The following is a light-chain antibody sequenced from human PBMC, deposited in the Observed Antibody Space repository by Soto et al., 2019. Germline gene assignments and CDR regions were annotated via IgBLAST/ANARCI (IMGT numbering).Light chain of an antibody. Sequence: MTQSPSTLSASVGDRVTITCRASQSISIWLAWYQQKPGKAPNLLIYKASSLESGVPSRFSGSGSGTEFTLTISSLQPDDFATYYCHQYSFYSVTFGQGTKVEIK. CDR1: QSISIW. V-gene: IGKV1-5*03. CDR3: HQYSFYSVT. CDR2: KAS. J-gene: IGKJ1*01.